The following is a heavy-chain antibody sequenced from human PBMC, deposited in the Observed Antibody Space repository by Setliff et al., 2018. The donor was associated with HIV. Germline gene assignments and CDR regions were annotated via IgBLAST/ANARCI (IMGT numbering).Heavy chain of an antibody. D-gene: IGHD1-26*01. V-gene: IGHV3-21*05. CDR1: GFTFSSYS. Sequence: GGSLRLSCAASGFTFSSYSMNWVRQAPGKGLEWVSYISSSSSYIYYSDSVKGRFTISRDNAKNTLYLQMNSLTVEDTALYYCARDAEGVVASTTGSKVDYWGRGTLVTVSS. J-gene: IGHJ4*02. CDR2: ISSSSSYI. CDR3: ARDAEGVVASTTGSKVDY.